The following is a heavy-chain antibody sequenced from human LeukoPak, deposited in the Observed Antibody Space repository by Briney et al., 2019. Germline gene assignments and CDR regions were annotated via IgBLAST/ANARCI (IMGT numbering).Heavy chain of an antibody. V-gene: IGHV4-34*01. J-gene: IGHJ4*02. D-gene: IGHD1-26*01. CDR1: GGSFSGYY. CDR3: VASGGRPTYFDY. CDR2: INHSGST. Sequence: SETLSLTCAVYGGSFSGYYWSWIRQPPGKGLEWIGEINHSGSTNYNPSLKSRVTISVDTSKNQFSLKLSSVTAADTAVYYCVASGGRPTYFDYWGQGTLVTVSS.